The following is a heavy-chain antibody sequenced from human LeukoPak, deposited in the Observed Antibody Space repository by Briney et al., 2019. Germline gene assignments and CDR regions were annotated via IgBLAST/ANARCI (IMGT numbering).Heavy chain of an antibody. CDR3: ADYGGSDTNAFDI. V-gene: IGHV3-23*01. CDR1: GFTFSSYA. Sequence: GGCLRLSCAASGFTFSSYAMTWVPQGTGKGLEWVEDISGVGGSTFYADSVKGRYTISRDNSKNTLYLQMHTVRAEDAAMSYCADYGGSDTNAFDICGQGPMVTVSS. J-gene: IGHJ3*02. D-gene: IGHD5-12*01. CDR2: ISGVGGST.